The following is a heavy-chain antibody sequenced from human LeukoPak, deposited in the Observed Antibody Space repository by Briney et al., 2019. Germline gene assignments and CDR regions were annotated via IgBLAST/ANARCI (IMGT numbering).Heavy chain of an antibody. Sequence: SETLSLTCTVSGGSISSSSYYWGWIRQPPGKGLEWIGSIYYSGSTYYNPSLKSRVTISVDTSKNQFSLKLSSVTAADTAVYYCARGRELRYFDWLSKPFDYWGQGTLVTVSS. V-gene: IGHV4-39*01. CDR2: IYYSGST. J-gene: IGHJ4*02. D-gene: IGHD3-9*01. CDR3: ARGRELRYFDWLSKPFDY. CDR1: GGSISSSSYY.